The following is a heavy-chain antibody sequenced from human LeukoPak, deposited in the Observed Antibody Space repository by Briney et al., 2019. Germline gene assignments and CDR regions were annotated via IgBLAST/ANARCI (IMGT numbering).Heavy chain of an antibody. CDR2: ISSDGCTT. V-gene: IGHV3-74*01. CDR3: ARARGYYYDSFDY. Sequence: GGSLRLSCAASGFTFNSYWMHWVRQAPGKGLVWVSRISSDGCTTSYADSVKGRFTISRDNAENTLYLQMNSLRAEDTAVYYCARARGYYYDSFDYWGQGTLVTVSS. J-gene: IGHJ4*02. CDR1: GFTFNSYW. D-gene: IGHD3-22*01.